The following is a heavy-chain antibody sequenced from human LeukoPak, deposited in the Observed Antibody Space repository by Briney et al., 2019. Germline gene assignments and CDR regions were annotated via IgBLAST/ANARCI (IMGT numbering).Heavy chain of an antibody. V-gene: IGHV4-34*01. Sequence: SETLSLTCAVYGGSFSGLYWSWIRQPPGKGLEWIGEVNHRGSTYYNPSLKSRVTISVDTSKNQFSLKLSSVTAADTAVYYCASKPRYCSGGSCYFGYLDYWGQGTLVTVSS. J-gene: IGHJ4*02. D-gene: IGHD2-15*01. CDR3: ASKPRYCSGGSCYFGYLDY. CDR2: VNHRGST. CDR1: GGSFSGLY.